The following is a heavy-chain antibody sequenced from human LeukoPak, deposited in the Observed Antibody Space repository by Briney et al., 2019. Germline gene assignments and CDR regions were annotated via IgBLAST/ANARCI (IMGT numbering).Heavy chain of an antibody. D-gene: IGHD5-18*01. CDR1: GFTFSSYG. V-gene: IGHV3-33*01. CDR2: MWYDGSNK. CDR3: LRDLLRGYSYGSLGY. J-gene: IGHJ4*02. Sequence: GGSLRLSCAASGFTFSSYGMHWVRQAPGKGLEWVAIMWYDGSNKYYADSVQGRFTTSRDNSKNTLYLQMNSLRAEDTAVYYCLRDLLRGYSYGSLGYWGQGTLLTVSS.